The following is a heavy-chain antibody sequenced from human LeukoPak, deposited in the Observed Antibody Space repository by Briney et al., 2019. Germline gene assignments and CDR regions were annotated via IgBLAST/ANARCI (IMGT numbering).Heavy chain of an antibody. D-gene: IGHD3-16*01. CDR2: ISWNSGSI. V-gene: IGHV3-9*01. J-gene: IGHJ4*02. CDR3: AKASKSGSYRDVFGDY. Sequence: PGRSLRLSCAASGFTFDDYAMHWVRQAPGKGLEWVSGISWNSGSIGYADSVKGRFTISRDNAKNSLYLQMNSLRAEDTALYYCAKASKSGSYRDVFGDYWGQGTLVTVSS. CDR1: GFTFDDYA.